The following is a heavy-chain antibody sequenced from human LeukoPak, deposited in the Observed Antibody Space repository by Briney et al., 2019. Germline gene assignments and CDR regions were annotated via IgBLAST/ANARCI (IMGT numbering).Heavy chain of an antibody. CDR2: ISSNGGTT. CDR3: ARSRLYYGSGSYHLDY. J-gene: IGHJ4*02. CDR1: RFTFSNYA. Sequence: GGSLRLSCAGSRFTFSNYAMHWVRQAPGKGLEYVSGISSNGGTTYYANSVRGRFTISRDNSKNTLYLQMGSLRAEDMAVYYCARSRLYYGSGSYHLDYWGQGTLVTVSS. D-gene: IGHD3-10*01. V-gene: IGHV3-64*01.